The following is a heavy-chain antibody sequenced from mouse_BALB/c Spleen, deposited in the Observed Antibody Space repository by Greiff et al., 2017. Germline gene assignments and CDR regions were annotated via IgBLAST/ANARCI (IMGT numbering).Heavy chain of an antibody. V-gene: IGHV5-17*02. CDR3: ARSSGIPYGYAMDY. CDR1: GFTFSSFG. D-gene: IGHD1-1*02. J-gene: IGHJ4*01. Sequence: EVQVVESGGGLVQPGGSRKLSCAASGFTFSSFGMHWVRQAPEKGLEWVAYISSGSSTIYYADTVKGRFTISRDNPKNTLFLQMTSLRSEDTAMYYCARSSGIPYGYAMDYWGQGTSVTVSS. CDR2: ISSGSSTI.